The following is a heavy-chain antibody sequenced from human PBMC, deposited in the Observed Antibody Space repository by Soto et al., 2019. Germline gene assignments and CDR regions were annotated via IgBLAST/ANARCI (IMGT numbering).Heavy chain of an antibody. CDR1: GFTFSSYS. D-gene: IGHD2-8*01. CDR3: ARDNGMAGSFDP. V-gene: IGHV3-48*02. Sequence: PGGSLRLSCAASGFTFSSYSMNWARQAPGKGPEWVSYISIGSSTIYYADSVKGRFTISRDDAKNSLYLQMNSLRDEDTAVYYCARDNGMAGSFDPWGQGTLVTVSS. CDR2: ISIGSSTI. J-gene: IGHJ5*02.